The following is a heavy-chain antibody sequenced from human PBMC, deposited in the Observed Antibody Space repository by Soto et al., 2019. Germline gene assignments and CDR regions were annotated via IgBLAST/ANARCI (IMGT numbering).Heavy chain of an antibody. CDR2: IYYSGST. D-gene: IGHD6-13*01. CDR1: GGSISSGGYY. J-gene: IGHJ5*02. CDR3: ARGWTPYSSTIDWFDP. V-gene: IGHV4-31*03. Sequence: QVQLQESGPGLVKPSQTLSLTCTVSGGSISSGGYYWSWIRQHPGKGLEWIGYIYYSGSTYYNPSLKSRVTISVDTSKNQFSLKLSSVTAADTAVYYCARGWTPYSSTIDWFDPWGQGTLVTVSS.